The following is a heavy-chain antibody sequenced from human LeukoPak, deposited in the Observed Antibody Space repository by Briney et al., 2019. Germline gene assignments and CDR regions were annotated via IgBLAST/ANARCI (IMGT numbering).Heavy chain of an antibody. CDR2: IKQDGSEK. CDR1: GFTFSSYW. D-gene: IGHD6-19*01. Sequence: PGGSLRLSCAASGFTFSSYWMSWVRQAPGKGLEWVANIKQDGSEKYYVDSVKGRFTISRDNAKNSLYLQMNSLRAEDTAVYYCARETGYSSGWVDYWGQGTLVTVSS. V-gene: IGHV3-7*01. J-gene: IGHJ4*02. CDR3: ARETGYSSGWVDY.